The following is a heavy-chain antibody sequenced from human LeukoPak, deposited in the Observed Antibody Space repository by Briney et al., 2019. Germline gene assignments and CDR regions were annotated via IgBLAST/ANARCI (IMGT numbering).Heavy chain of an antibody. CDR1: GFTFSSYA. D-gene: IGHD2-15*01. CDR2: ISGRDGST. Sequence: GGSLRLACVGSGFTFSSYAMSWVLQAPGKGLEWVSGISGRDGSTYYADSVRGRFTISRDNSENTLYLQMNSLRAEDTAIYYCAKSGLNRFDYWGQGTLVTVSS. J-gene: IGHJ4*02. V-gene: IGHV3-23*01. CDR3: AKSGLNRFDY.